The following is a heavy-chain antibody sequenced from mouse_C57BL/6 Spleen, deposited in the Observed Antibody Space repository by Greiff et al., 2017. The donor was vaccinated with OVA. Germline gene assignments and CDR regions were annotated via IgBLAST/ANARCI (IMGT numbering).Heavy chain of an antibody. Sequence: QVQLQQPGAELVMPGASVKLSCKASGYTFTSYWMHWVKQRPGQGLEWIGEIDPSDSYTNYNQKFKGKSTLTVDKSSSTAYMQLSSLTSEDSAVYYCERVYDGYYGGWYFDVWGTGTTVTVSS. J-gene: IGHJ1*03. CDR3: ERVYDGYYGGWYFDV. D-gene: IGHD2-3*01. CDR1: GYTFTSYW. V-gene: IGHV1-69*01. CDR2: IDPSDSYT.